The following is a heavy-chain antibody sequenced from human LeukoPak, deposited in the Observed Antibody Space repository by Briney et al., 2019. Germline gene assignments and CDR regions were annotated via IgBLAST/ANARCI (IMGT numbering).Heavy chain of an antibody. J-gene: IGHJ5*02. CDR3: ARESGRPFWSGYYNP. D-gene: IGHD3-3*01. Sequence: PSQTLSLTCTVSGGSISSGDYYWSWIRQPAGKGLEWIGRIYTSGSTNYNPSLKSRVTISVDTSKNQFSLKLSSVTAADTAVYYCARESGRPFWSGYYNPWGQGTLVTVSS. V-gene: IGHV4-61*02. CDR1: GGSISSGDYY. CDR2: IYTSGST.